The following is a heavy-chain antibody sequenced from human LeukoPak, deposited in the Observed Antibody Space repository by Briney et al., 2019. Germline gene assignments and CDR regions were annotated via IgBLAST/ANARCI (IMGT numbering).Heavy chain of an antibody. J-gene: IGHJ4*02. Sequence: QPGGSLRLSCAASGFRFSSYAMSWVRQAPGKGLEWVSAISGSGVSTYYADSVKGRFTVSRDNSENTLYLQMSSLRAEDTAVYYCAKDERNWNYNLASQTYDWGQGTLVTVSS. CDR2: ISGSGVST. D-gene: IGHD1-7*01. CDR1: GFRFSSYA. CDR3: AKDERNWNYNLASQTYD. V-gene: IGHV3-23*01.